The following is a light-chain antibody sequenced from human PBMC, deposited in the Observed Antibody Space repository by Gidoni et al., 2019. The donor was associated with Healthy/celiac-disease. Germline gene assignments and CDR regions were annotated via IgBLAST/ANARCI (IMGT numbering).Light chain of an antibody. CDR2: AAT. CDR3: QQSYSTPHT. Sequence: DIQLTPSPSSLSPSVGARVTITCRASQSISSYLNWYQQKPGKATKLLNYAATSLPSRLPSRFSGSGARKDSTTTSRRLPQEDSVTYCRQQSYSTPHTFGQGTKLEIK. V-gene: IGKV1-39*01. J-gene: IGKJ2*01. CDR1: QSISSY.